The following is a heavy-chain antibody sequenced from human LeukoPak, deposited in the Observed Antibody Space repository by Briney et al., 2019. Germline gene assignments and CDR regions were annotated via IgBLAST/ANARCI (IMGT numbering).Heavy chain of an antibody. CDR1: GFTFSGYS. CDR3: AKDLLETQLWPPYYFDY. V-gene: IGHV3-23*01. CDR2: ISGSGGST. J-gene: IGHJ4*02. Sequence: GGSLRLSCTASGFTFSGYSMNWVRQAPGKGLEWVSAISGSGGSTYYADSVKGRFTISRDNSKNTLYLQMNSLRAEDTAVYYCAKDLLETQLWPPYYFDYWGQGTLVTVSS. D-gene: IGHD5-18*01.